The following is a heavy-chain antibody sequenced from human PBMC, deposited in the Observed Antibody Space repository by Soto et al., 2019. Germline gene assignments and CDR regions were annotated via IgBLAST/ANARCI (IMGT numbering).Heavy chain of an antibody. J-gene: IGHJ4*02. D-gene: IGHD3-10*01. V-gene: IGHV1-69*01. CDR2: IIPIFGTA. Sequence: QVQLVQSGAEVKKPGSSVKVSCKASGGTFSSYAISWVRQAPGQGLEWMGGIIPIFGTANYAQKFQGRVTIDADEPTSTAYMELSSLRSEDTAVYYCERDGGDGRGSGSYETDYWGQGTLVTVSS. CDR3: ERDGGDGRGSGSYETDY. CDR1: GGTFSSYA.